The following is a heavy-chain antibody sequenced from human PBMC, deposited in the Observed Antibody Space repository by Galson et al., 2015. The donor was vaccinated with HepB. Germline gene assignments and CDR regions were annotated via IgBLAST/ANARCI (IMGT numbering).Heavy chain of an antibody. Sequence: SVKVSCKASGYTFTSSDINWVRQASGQGLEWMGWMNPNSGNTGYAQKFQGRVTMTRNTSISTAYMELGSLRSEDTAVYYCARGPPESGGTWGQGTLVTVSS. V-gene: IGHV1-8*01. CDR3: ARGPPESGGT. CDR1: GYTFTSSD. D-gene: IGHD1-26*01. J-gene: IGHJ4*02. CDR2: MNPNSGNT.